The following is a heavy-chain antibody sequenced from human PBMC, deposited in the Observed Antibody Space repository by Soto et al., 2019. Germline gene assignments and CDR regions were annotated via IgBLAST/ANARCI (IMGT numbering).Heavy chain of an antibody. V-gene: IGHV4-59*01. Sequence: SETLSLTCTVSGGSISSYYWSWIRQPPGKGLEWIGYIYYSGSTNYNPSLKSRVTISVDTSKNQFSLKLSSVTAADTAVYYCATSSSWYFFDYWGQGTLVTVSS. CDR1: GGSISSYY. CDR2: IYYSGST. D-gene: IGHD6-13*01. J-gene: IGHJ4*02. CDR3: ATSSSWYFFDY.